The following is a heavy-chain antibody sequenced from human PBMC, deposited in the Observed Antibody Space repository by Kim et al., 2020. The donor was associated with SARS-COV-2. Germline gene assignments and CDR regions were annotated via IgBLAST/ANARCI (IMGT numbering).Heavy chain of an antibody. V-gene: IGHV4-59*01. D-gene: IGHD1-26*01. CDR1: GGSISSYY. J-gene: IGHJ4*02. Sequence: SETLSLTCTVSGGSISSYYWSWIRQPPGKGLEWIGYIYYSGSTNYNPSLKSRVTISVDTSKNQFSLKLSSVTAADTAVYYCARWGWGLPIDYWGQGTLVTVSS. CDR3: ARWGWGLPIDY. CDR2: IYYSGST.